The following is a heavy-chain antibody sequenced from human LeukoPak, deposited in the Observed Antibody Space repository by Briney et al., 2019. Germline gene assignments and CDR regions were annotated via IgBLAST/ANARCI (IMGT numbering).Heavy chain of an antibody. Sequence: PSETLSLTCAVYGGSFSGYYWSWIRPPPGKGLEWIGEINHSGSTHYNLSLKSRVTISVDTSKSQFSLKLSSVTAADTAVYYCAISLGYSYISARPKPFDYWGQGTLVTVSS. CDR1: GGSFSGYY. CDR2: INHSGST. CDR3: AISLGYSYISARPKPFDY. V-gene: IGHV4-34*01. D-gene: IGHD5-18*01. J-gene: IGHJ4*02.